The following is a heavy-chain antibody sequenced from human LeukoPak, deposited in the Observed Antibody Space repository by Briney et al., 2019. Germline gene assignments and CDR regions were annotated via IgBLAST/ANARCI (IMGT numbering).Heavy chain of an antibody. J-gene: IGHJ4*02. V-gene: IGHV3-74*01. D-gene: IGHD5-24*01. CDR3: ARRIQGMAPYYFDY. Sequence: GGSLRLSCTASGFTFSSYCMHWVRQAPGKGLVWVSRINSDGGSTRYAHSVKGRFTISRDNPKSTLYLQMNSLRAEHRAVYYCARRIQGMAPYYFDYWGQGTLVTVSP. CDR2: INSDGGST. CDR1: GFTFSSYC.